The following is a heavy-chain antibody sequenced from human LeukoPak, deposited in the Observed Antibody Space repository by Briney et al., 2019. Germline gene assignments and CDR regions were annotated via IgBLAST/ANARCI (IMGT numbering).Heavy chain of an antibody. CDR1: GGSISSGDYY. D-gene: IGHD2-2*03. J-gene: IGHJ5*02. V-gene: IGHV4-39*01. Sequence: SQTLSLTCTVSGGSISSGDYYWSWMRQPPGKGLEWIGSIYYSGSTYYNPSLKSRVTISVDTSKNQFSLKLSSVTAADTAVYYCARHRDMIGSVGIVVVPAAMGWFDPWGQGTLVTVSS. CDR2: IYYSGST. CDR3: ARHRDMIGSVGIVVVPAAMGWFDP.